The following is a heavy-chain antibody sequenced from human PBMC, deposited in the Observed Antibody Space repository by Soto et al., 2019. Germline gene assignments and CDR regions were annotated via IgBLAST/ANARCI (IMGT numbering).Heavy chain of an antibody. CDR3: ARRYESSNNYCHAWFDP. V-gene: IGHV5-51*01. D-gene: IGHD3-22*01. CDR1: GYSFTANW. Sequence: PGESLKISCKTSGYSFTANWIAWVRQVPGKGPEYMGRIDPGDSYSKYSPSFEGQVTLSAGKSVSTAFLQWSSLKASDTAMYYCARRYESSNNYCHAWFDPWGQGTLVTVSS. J-gene: IGHJ5*02. CDR2: IDPGDSYS.